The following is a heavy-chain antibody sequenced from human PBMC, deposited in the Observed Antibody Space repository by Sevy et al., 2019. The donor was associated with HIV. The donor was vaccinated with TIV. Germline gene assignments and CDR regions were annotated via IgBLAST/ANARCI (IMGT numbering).Heavy chain of an antibody. Sequence: GGSLRLSCAASGFTVSSNYMSWVHQAPGKGLEWVSVIYSGGSTYYADSVKGRFTISRDNSKNTLYLQMNSLRAEDTAVYYCARDEVVVSDTSYGMDVWGQGTTVTVSS. CDR1: GFTVSSNY. D-gene: IGHD3-22*01. CDR3: ARDEVVVSDTSYGMDV. CDR2: IYSGGST. J-gene: IGHJ6*02. V-gene: IGHV3-53*01.